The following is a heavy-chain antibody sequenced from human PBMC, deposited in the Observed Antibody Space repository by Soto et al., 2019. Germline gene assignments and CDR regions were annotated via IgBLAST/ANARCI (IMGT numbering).Heavy chain of an antibody. D-gene: IGHD3-16*01. CDR3: AKDLTSYDYVWGSYDY. CDR1: GFTFSSYG. V-gene: IGHV3-30*18. Sequence: QVQLVESGGGVVQPGRSLRLSCAASGFTFSSYGMHWVRQAPGKGLEWVAVISYDGSNKYYADSVKGRFTISRDNSKNTLYLQMNSLRAEDTAVYYCAKDLTSYDYVWGSYDYWGQGTLVTVSS. CDR2: ISYDGSNK. J-gene: IGHJ4*02.